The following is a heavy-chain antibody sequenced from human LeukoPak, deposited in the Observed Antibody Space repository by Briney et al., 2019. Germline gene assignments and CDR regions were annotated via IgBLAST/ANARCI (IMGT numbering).Heavy chain of an antibody. D-gene: IGHD3-22*01. Sequence: GGSLRLSCAASGFTFSSYGMSWVRQAPGKGLEWVSAISGSGGSTYYADSVKGRFTISRDNSKNTLYLQMNSLRAEDTAVYYCAKTSLNYYDSSGEDYWGQGTLVTVSS. CDR2: ISGSGGST. CDR3: AKTSLNYYDSSGEDY. J-gene: IGHJ4*02. V-gene: IGHV3-23*01. CDR1: GFTFSSYG.